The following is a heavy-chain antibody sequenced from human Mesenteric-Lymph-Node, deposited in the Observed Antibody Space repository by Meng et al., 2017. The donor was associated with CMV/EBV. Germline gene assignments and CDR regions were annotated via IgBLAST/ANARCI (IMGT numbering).Heavy chain of an antibody. J-gene: IGHJ4*02. CDR3: ARGNNWNYPYYFDY. CDR2: LNWNGDST. CDR1: GFNFDEYG. V-gene: IGHV3-20*04. D-gene: IGHD1-7*01. Sequence: GESLKISCVASGFNFDEYGMSWVRQAPGKGLEWVSGLNWNGDSTGYGDSVKGRFTISRDNAKNSLYLQMVSLRAEDTALYYRARGNNWNYPYYFDYWGQGQLVTVSS.